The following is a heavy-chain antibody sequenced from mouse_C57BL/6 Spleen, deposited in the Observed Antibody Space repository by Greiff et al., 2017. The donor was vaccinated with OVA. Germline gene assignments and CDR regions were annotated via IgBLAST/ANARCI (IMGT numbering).Heavy chain of an antibody. J-gene: IGHJ1*03. D-gene: IGHD2-2*01. CDR2: IYPGSGST. CDR1: GYTFTSYW. Sequence: QVHVKQPGAELVKPGASVKMSCKASGYTFTSYWITWVKQRPGQGLEWLGDIYPGSGSTNYNEKFKSKATLTVDTSSSTAYMQLSSLTSEDSAVYYCARGGGYDEVYWYFDVWGTGTTVTVSS. V-gene: IGHV1-55*01. CDR3: ARGGGYDEVYWYFDV.